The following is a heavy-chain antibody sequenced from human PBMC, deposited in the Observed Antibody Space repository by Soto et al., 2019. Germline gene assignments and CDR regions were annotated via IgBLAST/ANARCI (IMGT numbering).Heavy chain of an antibody. CDR3: ARDSRVKAFDI. Sequence: GGSLRLSCAASGFTFSSYWMSWVRQAPGKGLEWVANIKQDGSEKYYVDSVKGRFTISRDNAKNSLYLQMNSLRAEDTDVYYCARDSRVKAFDIWGQGTMVTVSS. D-gene: IGHD6-13*01. CDR2: IKQDGSEK. V-gene: IGHV3-7*01. J-gene: IGHJ3*02. CDR1: GFTFSSYW.